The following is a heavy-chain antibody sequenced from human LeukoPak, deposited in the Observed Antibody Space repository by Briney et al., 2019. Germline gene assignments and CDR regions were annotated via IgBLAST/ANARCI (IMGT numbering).Heavy chain of an antibody. D-gene: IGHD2-15*01. J-gene: IGHJ4*02. CDR2: MNPNSGNT. CDR3: ARGPRDLDIVVVVAPYDY. V-gene: IGHV1-8*01. CDR1: GYTFTSYD. Sequence: GASVKVSCKASGYTFTSYDINWVRQATGQGLEWMGWMNPNSGNTGYAQKFQGRVTMTKNTSISTAYMELSSLRSEDTAVYYCARGPRDLDIVVVVAPYDYWGQGTLVTVSS.